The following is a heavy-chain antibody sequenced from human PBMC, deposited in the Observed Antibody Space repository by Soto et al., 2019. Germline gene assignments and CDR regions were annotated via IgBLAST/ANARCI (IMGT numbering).Heavy chain of an antibody. CDR1: GFTFSSYA. V-gene: IGHV3-23*01. D-gene: IGHD3-3*01. Sequence: EVQLLESGGGLVQPGGSLRLSCAASGFTFSSYAMSWVRQAPGKGLEWVSSISGTGVYSYHADSVKGRFTISRDNSQNTLYLQMNSRGADDTAVYYCAKDLPFTSSPCMDVWGQGTTVTVSS. CDR3: AKDLPFTSSPCMDV. CDR2: ISGTGVYS. J-gene: IGHJ6*02.